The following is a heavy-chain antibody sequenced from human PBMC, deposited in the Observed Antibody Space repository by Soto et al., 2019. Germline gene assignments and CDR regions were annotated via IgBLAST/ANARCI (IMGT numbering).Heavy chain of an antibody. Sequence: GESLKISCKASGYSFTTYWIGWVRQMPGKGLEWMGIIYPGDSDTRYSPSFQSQVTISADKSISTAYLQWRSLKASDNAMYYCARRGAVVPGDAFDIWGQGTMVTVSS. CDR2: IYPGDSDT. V-gene: IGHV5-51*01. CDR1: GYSFTTYW. D-gene: IGHD3-22*01. CDR3: ARRGAVVPGDAFDI. J-gene: IGHJ3*02.